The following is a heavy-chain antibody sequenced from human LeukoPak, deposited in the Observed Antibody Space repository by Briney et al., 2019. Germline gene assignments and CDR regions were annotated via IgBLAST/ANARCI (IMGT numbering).Heavy chain of an antibody. CDR1: GYSFTNYY. V-gene: IGHV1-46*01. CDR3: ARGGGGSDSVDY. CDR2: IGPSGGTT. J-gene: IGHJ4*02. Sequence: ASVKVSCKASGYSFTNYYMNWVRQAPGQGLEWMGIIGPSGGTTSYAQKFRGRVTMTRDTSTSTVYMELSSLRSEDTAVYYCARGGGGSDSVDYWGQGTLVTVSS. D-gene: IGHD2-21*02.